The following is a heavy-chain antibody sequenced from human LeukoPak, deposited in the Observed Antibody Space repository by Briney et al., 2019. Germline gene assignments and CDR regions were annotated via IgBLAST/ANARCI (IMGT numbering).Heavy chain of an antibody. CDR1: GYTLTELS. Sequence: ASVKVSCMVSGYTLTELSMHWVRQAPGKGLEWMGGFDPEDGETIYAQKFQGRVTMTEDTSTDTAYMELSSLRSEDTAVYYCATFGLRWELTLFDYWGQGTLVTVSS. V-gene: IGHV1-24*01. D-gene: IGHD1-26*01. CDR3: ATFGLRWELTLFDY. J-gene: IGHJ4*02. CDR2: FDPEDGET.